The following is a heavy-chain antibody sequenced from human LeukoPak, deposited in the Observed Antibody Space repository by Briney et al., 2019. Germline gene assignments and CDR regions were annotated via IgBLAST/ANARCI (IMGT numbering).Heavy chain of an antibody. V-gene: IGHV3-7*01. CDR1: EFTFSSYW. D-gene: IGHD4-17*01. CDR3: AREDYGDYDAFNI. Sequence: GGSLRLSCAASEFTFSSYWMSWVRQAPGKGLEWVADIKQDGSEKYYVDSVKGRFTISRDNAKNSLYLQMNSLRAEDTAVYYCAREDYGDYDAFNIWGQGTMVTVSS. J-gene: IGHJ3*02. CDR2: IKQDGSEK.